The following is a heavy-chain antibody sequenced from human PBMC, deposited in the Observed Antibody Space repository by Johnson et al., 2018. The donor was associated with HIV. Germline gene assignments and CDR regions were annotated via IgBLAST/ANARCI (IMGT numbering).Heavy chain of an antibody. J-gene: IGHJ3*01. CDR1: GFRFDDYG. CDR3: VRGGLGYQNFHDRFDV. V-gene: IGHV3-20*04. D-gene: IGHD3-16*02. Sequence: VLLVESGGGVVRPGGSLRLSCTVAGFRFDDYGMSWVRQAPGKGLEWISTINWNGGRTGYVESLKGRFTISSDNAKNSLYLQMDSLRPEDTALYYCVRGGLGYQNFHDRFDVWGQGTVVTVSS. CDR2: INWNGGRT.